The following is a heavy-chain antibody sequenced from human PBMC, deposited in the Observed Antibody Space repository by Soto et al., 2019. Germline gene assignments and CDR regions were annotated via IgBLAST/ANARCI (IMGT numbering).Heavy chain of an antibody. CDR1: GGTFSSSA. CDR2: IIPILSAP. J-gene: IGHJ4*02. CDR3: ARGTHATLSSSLDY. V-gene: IGHV1-69*11. Sequence: QVQLVQSGAEVKEPGSSVKVSCKASGGTFSSSAISWVRQAPGQGLEWLGGIIPILSAPTYSQKCQGRVTITAGHAATTVHMELSSLTSEDTAVYDCARGTHATLSSSLDYWGQGTVVTVSS. D-gene: IGHD6-6*01.